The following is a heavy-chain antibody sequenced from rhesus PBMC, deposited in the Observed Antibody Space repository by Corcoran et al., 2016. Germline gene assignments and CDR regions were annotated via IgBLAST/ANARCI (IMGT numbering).Heavy chain of an antibody. V-gene: IGHV4-80*01. CDR1: GGSFSSYW. CDR2: INGNRGST. Sequence: QVQLQESGPGLVKPSETLSLTCAVSGGSFSSYWWSWIRQPPGKGQEWIVEINGNRGSTNYNPSLKSRVTISQDASKNQFSLKVSSVTAADTAVYYCARYGIAAAPDDAFDFWGQGLRVTVSS. CDR3: ARYGIAAAPDDAFDF. D-gene: IGHD6-25*01. J-gene: IGHJ3*01.